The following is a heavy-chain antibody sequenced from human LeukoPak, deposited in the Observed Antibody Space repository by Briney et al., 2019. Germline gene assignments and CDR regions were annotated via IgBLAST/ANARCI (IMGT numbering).Heavy chain of an antibody. CDR2: ISHSGST. D-gene: IGHD2-2*02. CDR3: ARRYCSSSSCYNPYYYYMDV. V-gene: IGHV4-38-2*02. CDR1: GYSISSGYY. Sequence: SETLSLTCTVSGYSISSGYYWGWIRQPPGKGLEWIGSISHSGSTYYNPSLKSRVTVPVDTSKNQFSLKLNSVTAADTAVYYCARRYCSSSSCYNPYYYYMDVWGKGTTVTVSS. J-gene: IGHJ6*03.